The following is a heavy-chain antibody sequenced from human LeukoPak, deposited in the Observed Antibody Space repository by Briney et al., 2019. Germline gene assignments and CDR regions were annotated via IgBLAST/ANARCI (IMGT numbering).Heavy chain of an antibody. D-gene: IGHD1-26*01. Sequence: SETLSLTCTVSGGSINSHFWSWIRQPPGKGLEWIGYIHSTGSINYNPSLKSRVTISVDTSRNQFSLKLSSVTAADTAVYYCARDGYSGSSLDYWGQGALVTVSS. CDR2: IHSTGSI. CDR3: ARDGYSGSSLDY. J-gene: IGHJ4*02. V-gene: IGHV4-59*11. CDR1: GGSINSHF.